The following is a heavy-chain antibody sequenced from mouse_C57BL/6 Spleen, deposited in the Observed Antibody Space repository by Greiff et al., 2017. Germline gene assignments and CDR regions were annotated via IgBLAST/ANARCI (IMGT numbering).Heavy chain of an antibody. CDR1: GYTFTSYW. Sequence: QVQLQQPGAELVKPGASVKLSCKASGYTFTSYWMHWVKQRPGQGLEWIGMIHPSSGSTNYNEKFKSKATLTVDKSSSTAYMQLSSLTSEDSAVYYCASDGAPTDDYYAMDYWGQGTSVTVSS. V-gene: IGHV1-64*01. CDR2: IHPSSGST. CDR3: ASDGAPTDDYYAMDY. D-gene: IGHD1-1*01. J-gene: IGHJ4*01.